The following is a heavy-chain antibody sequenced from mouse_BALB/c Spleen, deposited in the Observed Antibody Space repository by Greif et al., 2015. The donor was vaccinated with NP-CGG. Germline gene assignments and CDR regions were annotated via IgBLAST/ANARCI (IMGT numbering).Heavy chain of an antibody. CDR1: GYALSSSW. Sequence: QVQLQQSGPELVKPGASVKISCKASGYALSSSWMNWVKQRPGQGLEWIGRIYPGDGDTNYNGKFKGKATLTADKSSSTAYMQPSSLTSVDSAVYFCARYTTVGAYWGQGTLVTVSA. V-gene: IGHV1-82*01. CDR3: ARYTTVGAY. J-gene: IGHJ3*01. CDR2: IYPGDGDT. D-gene: IGHD1-1*01.